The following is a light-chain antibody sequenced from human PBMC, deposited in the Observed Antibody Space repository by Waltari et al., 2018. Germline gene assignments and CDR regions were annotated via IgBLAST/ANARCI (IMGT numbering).Light chain of an antibody. V-gene: IGLV2-23*01. CDR3: FSYADGRSLV. CDR2: EGP. J-gene: IGLJ2*01. CDR1: STDLGSSTL. Sequence: QSALTQPASVSGSPGQSITISCTGSSTDLGSSTLVSSYQHHPDKAPKLLIYEGPERPSGISHLFSGSKSGNTASLTISTLQAEDEADYYCFSYADGRSLVFGGGTKLTVL.